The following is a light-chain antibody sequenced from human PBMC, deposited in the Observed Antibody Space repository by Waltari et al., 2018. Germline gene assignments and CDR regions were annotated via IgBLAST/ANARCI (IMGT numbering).Light chain of an antibody. J-gene: IGKJ1*01. Sequence: DIVMTQSPDSLAVSLGERATINCKSSQSVLHSSNNKNYLAWYQQKPGQPPKLLIYWASTRESGCPDRFSGSGSGTDFTLTITSLQAEDVAVYHCQQYESSPRTFGQGTKVEI. CDR3: QQYESSPRT. V-gene: IGKV4-1*01. CDR2: WAS. CDR1: QSVLHSSNNKNY.